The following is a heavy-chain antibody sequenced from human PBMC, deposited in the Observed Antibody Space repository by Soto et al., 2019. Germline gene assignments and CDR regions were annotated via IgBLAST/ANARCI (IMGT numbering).Heavy chain of an antibody. J-gene: IGHJ6*02. V-gene: IGHV3-7*03. CDR3: ARDHLILPAHDFFYGSDV. CDR1: GFVFSMYS. CDR2: IPQEGVDG. Sequence: GGSLRLSCEVSGFVFSMYSMSWARQTPGKGLEWVAKIPQEGVDGHYADSVKGRFTISRDNGKNSLYLQMNNLRAEDTAVYYCARDHLILPAHDFFYGSDVWGRGATVTVSS. D-gene: IGHD2-21*02.